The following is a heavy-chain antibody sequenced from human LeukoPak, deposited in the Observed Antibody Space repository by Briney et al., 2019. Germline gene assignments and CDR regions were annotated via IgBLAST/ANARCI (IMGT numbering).Heavy chain of an antibody. CDR2: IRTDGGTT. V-gene: IGHV3-74*01. CDR3: ARDWAWGGFDH. J-gene: IGHJ4*02. Sequence: GGSLRLSCAASGFTFSSYWMHWVRQARGKGLVWVSRIRTDGGTTYYADSVKGRFTVSRDNAKNPLYLQMNSLRVDDTAIYYCARDWAWGGFDHWGQGALVTVSP. D-gene: IGHD3-16*01. CDR1: GFTFSSYW.